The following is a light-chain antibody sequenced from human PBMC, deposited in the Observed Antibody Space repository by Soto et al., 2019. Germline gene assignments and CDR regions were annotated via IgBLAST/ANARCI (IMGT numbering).Light chain of an antibody. V-gene: IGKV1-5*03. J-gene: IGKJ1*01. CDR1: QSVNGW. CDR3: QQYNTYWT. CDR2: TAS. Sequence: DIPMTQSPSTLSASVGDIVTITCRASQSVNGWLAWYQQKPGKAPKLLIYTASSLESGVPSRFSGSASGTEFTLTISGLQPDGSATYYCQQYNTYWTFGQGTKVEIK.